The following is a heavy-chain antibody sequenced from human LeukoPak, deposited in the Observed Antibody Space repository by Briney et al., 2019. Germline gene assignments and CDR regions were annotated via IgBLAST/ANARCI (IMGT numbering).Heavy chain of an antibody. J-gene: IGHJ4*02. CDR3: ANTPVGGVFDY. CDR1: GFTSRTYD. CDR2: IRTNGGST. Sequence: GGSLRLSCAASGFTSRTYDMSWVRQAPGKGVEWVSGIRTNGGSTYYTDSVKGRFTISRDNSKNTLYLQMTSLRAEDTAVYYCANTPVGGVFDYWGQGTLVTVSS. V-gene: IGHV3-23*01. D-gene: IGHD2-2*01.